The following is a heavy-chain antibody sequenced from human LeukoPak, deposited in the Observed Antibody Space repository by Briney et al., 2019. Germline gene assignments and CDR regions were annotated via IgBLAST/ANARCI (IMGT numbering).Heavy chain of an antibody. J-gene: IGHJ4*01. V-gene: IGHV4-34*01. CDR3: ARGEGARDGYNYAGPFYFDY. CDR1: GGSFSGYY. Sequence: SETLSLTCAVYGGSFSGYYWSWIRQPPGKGLEWIGEINHSGSTNYSPSLKGRVTISIDTSKNQFSLKLNSMTAADTAVYYCARGEGARDGYNYAGPFYFDYWGHGTLVTVSS. CDR2: INHSGST. D-gene: IGHD5-24*01.